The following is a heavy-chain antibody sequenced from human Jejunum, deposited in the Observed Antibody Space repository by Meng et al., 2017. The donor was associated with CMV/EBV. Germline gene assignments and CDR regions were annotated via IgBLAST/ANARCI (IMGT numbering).Heavy chain of an antibody. J-gene: IGHJ5*02. Sequence: ASGFSFSTYAMSWVSQAQGKGLEWVATITGRGSETFYGDSVKGRFTISRDNSMNTTFLRMSSLRIEDSAIYYCAKDDHTVVAPMVDAWGQGTLVTVSS. D-gene: IGHD2-21*01. CDR1: GFSFSTYA. CDR3: AKDDHTVVAPMVDA. V-gene: IGHV3-23*01. CDR2: ITGRGSET.